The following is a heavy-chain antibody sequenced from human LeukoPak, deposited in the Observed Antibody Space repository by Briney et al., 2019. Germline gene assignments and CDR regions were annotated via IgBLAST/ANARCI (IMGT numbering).Heavy chain of an antibody. D-gene: IGHD3-22*01. V-gene: IGHV3-9*01. CDR3: AKGLTYYYDSSGFGDY. CDR2: ISWNSGSI. J-gene: IGHJ4*02. Sequence: PGRSLRLSCAASGFTFDDYAMHWVRQAPGKGLEWVSGISWNSGSIGYADSVKGRFTISRDNAKNSLYLQMNSLGAEDTALYYCAKGLTYYYDSSGFGDYWGQGTLVTVSS. CDR1: GFTFDDYA.